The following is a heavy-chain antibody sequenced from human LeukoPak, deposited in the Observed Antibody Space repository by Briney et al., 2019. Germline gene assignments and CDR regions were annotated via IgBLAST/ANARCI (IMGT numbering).Heavy chain of an antibody. D-gene: IGHD4-17*01. CDR1: GGSFSGYY. Sequence: SETLSLTCAVYGGSFSGYYWSWLRQPPGKGLEGSGEINHSGSTNYNTSLKSRVTISVDTSKNQFSLKLSSVTAADTAVYYCARGVHGDYRWYFDLWGRGTLVTVSS. J-gene: IGHJ2*01. CDR3: ARGVHGDYRWYFDL. V-gene: IGHV4-34*01. CDR2: INHSGST.